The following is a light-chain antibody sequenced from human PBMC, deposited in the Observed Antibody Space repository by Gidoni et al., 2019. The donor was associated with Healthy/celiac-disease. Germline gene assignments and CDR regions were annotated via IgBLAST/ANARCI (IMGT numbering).Light chain of an antibody. J-gene: IGLJ2*01. V-gene: IGLV3-1*01. CDR1: KLGDKY. CDR3: QAWDSSTVV. Sequence: PPSVSVSPGQTASITCSGDKLGDKYACWYQQKPGQSPVLVIYQDSKRPSGIPERFSGSNSGNTATLTISGTQAMDEADYYCQAWDSSTVVFGGGTKLT. CDR2: QDS.